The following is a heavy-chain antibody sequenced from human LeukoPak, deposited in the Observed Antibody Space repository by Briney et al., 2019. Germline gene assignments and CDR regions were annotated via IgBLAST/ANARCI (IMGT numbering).Heavy chain of an antibody. Sequence: GGSLRLSCAASGFTFSSYYMSWVRRAPGEGLEWVANIKPDGSETYYADSVKGRFTISRDNGKNTLYLQMNSLRAEDTAVYYCAKVGLPVTTILDYFDYWGQGTLVTVSS. V-gene: IGHV3-7*01. CDR1: GFTFSSYY. CDR3: AKVGLPVTTILDYFDY. CDR2: IKPDGSET. D-gene: IGHD4-11*01. J-gene: IGHJ4*02.